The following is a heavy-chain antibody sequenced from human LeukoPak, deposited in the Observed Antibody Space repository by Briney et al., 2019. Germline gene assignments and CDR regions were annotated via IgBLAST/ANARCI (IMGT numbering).Heavy chain of an antibody. V-gene: IGHV5-51*01. CDR1: GYSFTSYW. CDR3: ARLGDHYYDSSGYYPGSFDI. CDR2: ISPGDSDT. D-gene: IGHD3-22*01. Sequence: GESLKISCKGSGYSFTSYWIGWVRQMPGKGLERMGIISPGDSDTRYSPSFQGQVTISADKSISTAYLQWSSLKASDTAMYYCARLGDHYYDSSGYYPGSFDIWGQGTMVTVSS. J-gene: IGHJ3*02.